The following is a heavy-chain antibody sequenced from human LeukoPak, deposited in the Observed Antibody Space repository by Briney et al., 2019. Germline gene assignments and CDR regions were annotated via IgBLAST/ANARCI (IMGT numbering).Heavy chain of an antibody. Sequence: SETLSLTCTVSGGSTRTYSWNWIRQSPVKGLEWIGCFFYNGTTTYNPSLKSRITVSLDTSRNQFSLKLSSVTAADTAVYFCARHPTGLSAMDVWGKGTTVAVSS. CDR1: GGSTRTYS. CDR3: ARHPTGLSAMDV. CDR2: FFYNGTT. D-gene: IGHD1-14*01. V-gene: IGHV4-59*08. J-gene: IGHJ6*03.